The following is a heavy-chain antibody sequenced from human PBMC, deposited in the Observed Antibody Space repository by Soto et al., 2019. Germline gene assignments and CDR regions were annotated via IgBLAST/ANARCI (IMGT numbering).Heavy chain of an antibody. J-gene: IGHJ4*02. V-gene: IGHV1-3*01. CDR1: EYTFSSYT. D-gene: IGHD4-4*01. Sequence: ASVKVSCKASEYTFSSYTLHWVRQAPGQRLEWMGWINAGNGDSKYSQKFQGRVSISRDTSASTASMELSSLTSEDTAVYYCARELQVLYHFDSWGQGTLVTVSS. CDR3: ARELQVLYHFDS. CDR2: INAGNGDS.